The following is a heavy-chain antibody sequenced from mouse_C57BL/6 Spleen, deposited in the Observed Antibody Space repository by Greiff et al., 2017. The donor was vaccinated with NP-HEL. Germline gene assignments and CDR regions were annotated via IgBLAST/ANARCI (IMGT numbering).Heavy chain of an antibody. CDR2: IYPGGGYT. CDR3: ARSHYDGYYFDY. Sequence: VKLMESGAELVRPGTSVKMSCKASGYTFTNYWIGWAKQRPGHGLEWIGDIYPGGGYTNYNEKFKGKATLTANKSSSTAYMQFSSLTSEDSAIYYCARSHYDGYYFDYWGQGTTLTVSS. V-gene: IGHV1-63*01. J-gene: IGHJ2*01. CDR1: GYTFTNYW. D-gene: IGHD2-3*01.